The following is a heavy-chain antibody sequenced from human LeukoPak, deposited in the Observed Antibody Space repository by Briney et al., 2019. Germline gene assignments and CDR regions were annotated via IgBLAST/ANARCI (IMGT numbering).Heavy chain of an antibody. Sequence: PGGSLRLSCAASGFTFSSYSMNWVRQAPGKGLEWVSYISSSSSTIYYADSVKGRFTISRDNAKNSLYLQMNSLRAEDTAVYYCARGIVVVPAAAFFDYWGQGTLVTVSS. CDR3: ARGIVVVPAAAFFDY. CDR1: GFTFSSYS. V-gene: IGHV3-48*04. J-gene: IGHJ4*02. D-gene: IGHD2-2*01. CDR2: ISSSSSTI.